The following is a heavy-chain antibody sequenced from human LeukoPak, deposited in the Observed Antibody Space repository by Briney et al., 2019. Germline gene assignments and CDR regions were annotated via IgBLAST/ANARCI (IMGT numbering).Heavy chain of an antibody. Sequence: GGSLRLSCAASGFTFSSYWMSWVRQAPGKGLEWVSAISGSGGSTYYADSVKGRFTISRDNSKNTLYLQMNSLRAEDTAVYYCAKRTWGHLTTAYPHFDYWGQGTLVTVSS. CDR3: AKRTWGHLTTAYPHFDY. CDR2: ISGSGGST. D-gene: IGHD4-17*01. CDR1: GFTFSSYW. J-gene: IGHJ4*02. V-gene: IGHV3-23*01.